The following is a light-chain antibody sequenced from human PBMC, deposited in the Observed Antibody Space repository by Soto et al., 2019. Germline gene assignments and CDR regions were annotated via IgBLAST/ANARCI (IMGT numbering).Light chain of an antibody. J-gene: IGKJ1*01. CDR3: QLSNSYPWT. CDR1: QSVTSW. Sequence: DIQVTQSPSTLSASVGDRVTITCRASQSVTSWLAWYHQKPGKAPKLLIYDASSLESGVPSRFSGSGSGTQFTLTITSLQPDDFANYYCQLSNSYPWTFGQGTKVEIK. CDR2: DAS. V-gene: IGKV1-5*01.